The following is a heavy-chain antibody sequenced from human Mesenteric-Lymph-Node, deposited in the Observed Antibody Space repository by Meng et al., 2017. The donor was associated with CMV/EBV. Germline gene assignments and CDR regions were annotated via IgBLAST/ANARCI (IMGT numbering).Heavy chain of an antibody. J-gene: IGHJ4*02. CDR3: ARGADPEDY. Sequence: GGSLRLYCAASGFTFSSYSMNWVRQAPGKGLEWVSSISSSSSYIYYADSMKGRFTISRDNAKNSLYLQMNSLRAEDTAVYYCARGADPEDYWGQGTLVTVSS. V-gene: IGHV3-21*01. CDR2: ISSSSSYI. CDR1: GFTFSSYS. D-gene: IGHD1-14*01.